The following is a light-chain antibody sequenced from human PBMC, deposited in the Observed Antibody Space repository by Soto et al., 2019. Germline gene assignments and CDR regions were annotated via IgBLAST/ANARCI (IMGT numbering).Light chain of an antibody. Sequence: DIQMTQSPSSLSAFVGDRVTITRRASQGISSYLAWYQQKPGRVPKLLIYAASTLQSGVPSRFSGSGSGTDFTLTISSLQPEDVASYYCQKYNSAPLTFGGGTKVDIK. CDR2: AAS. CDR3: QKYNSAPLT. J-gene: IGKJ4*01. CDR1: QGISSY. V-gene: IGKV1-27*01.